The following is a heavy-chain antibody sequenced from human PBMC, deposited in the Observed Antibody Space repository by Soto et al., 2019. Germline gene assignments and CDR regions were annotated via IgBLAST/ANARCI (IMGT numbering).Heavy chain of an antibody. CDR2: LSGDSSDR. D-gene: IGHD6-6*01. V-gene: IGHV3-23*01. Sequence: GGSLRLSCAASGFTFSSYAISLVRQAPGKGLEWFSSLSGDSSDRYYAGYVMGRFTISRDYSKNTLFLQMNSLRAEDTAVYYCAKRCSGSSSMGCFEYWGEGTLVTVSS. J-gene: IGHJ4*02. CDR3: AKRCSGSSSMGCFEY. CDR1: GFTFSSYA.